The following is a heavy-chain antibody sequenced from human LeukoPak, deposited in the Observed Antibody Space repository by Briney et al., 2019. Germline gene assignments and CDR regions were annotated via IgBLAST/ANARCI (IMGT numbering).Heavy chain of an antibody. Sequence: GGSLRLSCAASGFTFNNYAMSWVRQAPGKGLEWVSVISGSGSNTYYADSVKGRFIISRDNSENTLYLQMNSLRAEDTAIYYCAKSFDYDVLTGQDYWGQGTLVTVSS. V-gene: IGHV3-23*01. CDR1: GFTFNNYA. CDR3: AKSFDYDVLTGQDY. J-gene: IGHJ4*02. D-gene: IGHD3-9*01. CDR2: ISGSGSNT.